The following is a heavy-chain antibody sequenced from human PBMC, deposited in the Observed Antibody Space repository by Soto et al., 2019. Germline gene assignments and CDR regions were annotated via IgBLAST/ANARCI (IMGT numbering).Heavy chain of an antibody. J-gene: IGHJ4*02. CDR2: IYSGGST. V-gene: IGHV3-66*01. D-gene: IGHD3-10*01. CDR3: VRDGPMVREAARRAFDY. Sequence: EVQLVESGGGLVQPGGSLRLSCAASGFTVSSNYMSWVRQAPGKGLEWVSVIYSGGSTYYADSVKGRFTISRDNSKNTLYLQMNSLRAEDTAVYYCVRDGPMVREAARRAFDYWGQGTLVTVSS. CDR1: GFTVSSNY.